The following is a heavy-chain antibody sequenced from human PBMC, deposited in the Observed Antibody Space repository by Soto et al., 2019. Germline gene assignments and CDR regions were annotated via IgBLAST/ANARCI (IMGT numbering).Heavy chain of an antibody. Sequence: ASVKVSCKASGDTFTTYDINWVRQATGHGLEWMGWINPNSGNIGYAQRFQGGVTMTRDTAIRTAYMEVSSLGSDDTAVYYCARGRASGSYYLLDYWGQGTLVTVSS. D-gene: IGHD3-10*01. CDR2: INPNSGNI. CDR3: ARGRASGSYYLLDY. V-gene: IGHV1-8*01. CDR1: GDTFTTYD. J-gene: IGHJ4*02.